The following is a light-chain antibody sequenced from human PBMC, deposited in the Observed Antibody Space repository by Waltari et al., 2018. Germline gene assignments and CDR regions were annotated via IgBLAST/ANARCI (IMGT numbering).Light chain of an antibody. CDR2: RNS. CDR3: ATWDDSLSNWA. J-gene: IGLJ3*02. Sequence: QSVLTQPPSASGTPGQRVIISCSGSTSNIATNYVYWYQHAPGTAPKLLILRNSQRPSGVPERFSGSRSGTSASLAISGLRSEDEADYFCATWDDSLSNWAFGGGTKVTVL. CDR1: TSNIATNY. V-gene: IGLV1-47*01.